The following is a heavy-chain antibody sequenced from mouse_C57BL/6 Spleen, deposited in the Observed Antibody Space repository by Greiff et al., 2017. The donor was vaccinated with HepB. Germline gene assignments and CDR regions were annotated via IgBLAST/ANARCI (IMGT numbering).Heavy chain of an antibody. CDR2: INPNYGTT. CDR1: GYSLTDYN. CDR3: AKEGYEYDAYAMDY. Sequence: EVKLMESGPELVKPGASVKISCKASGYSLTDYNMNWVKQSNGKSLEWIGVINPNYGTTSYNQKFKGKAKLTVYQSSSTAYMQLNILTSEDSAVYYCAKEGYEYDAYAMDYWGQGTSVTVSS. V-gene: IGHV1-39*01. J-gene: IGHJ4*01. D-gene: IGHD2-4*01.